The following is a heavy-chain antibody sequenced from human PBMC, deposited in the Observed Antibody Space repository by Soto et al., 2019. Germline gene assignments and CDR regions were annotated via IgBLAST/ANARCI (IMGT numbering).Heavy chain of an antibody. D-gene: IGHD4-17*01. CDR1: GGSISSYY. J-gene: IGHJ3*02. CDR2: IYTSGST. Sequence: SETLSLTCTVSGGSISSYYWSWIRQPAGKGLEWIGRIYTSGSTNYNPSLKSRVTMSVDTSKNQFSLKLSSVTAADTAVYYCARDEAWAYGDFGNASAIWGQGTMVTVSS. V-gene: IGHV4-4*07. CDR3: ARDEAWAYGDFGNASAI.